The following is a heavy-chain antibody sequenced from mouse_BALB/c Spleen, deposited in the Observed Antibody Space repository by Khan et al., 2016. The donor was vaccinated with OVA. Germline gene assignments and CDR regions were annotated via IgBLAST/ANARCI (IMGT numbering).Heavy chain of an antibody. CDR3: ARHVDPSSSDGYIDGVDV. J-gene: IGHJ1*01. D-gene: IGHD2-3*01. CDR2: ISSGGSYT. V-gene: IGHV5-9-3*01. CDR1: GFTFSSYS. Sequence: EVELVESGGGLVKPGGSLKLSCAAAGFTFSSYSMSWVRQTPETRLEWVATISSGGSYTYYPDSVKGRFTISRDNAKNTFFLQMHCLRSEDTAMYYGARHVDPSSSDGYIDGVDVWGARTTVIVSS.